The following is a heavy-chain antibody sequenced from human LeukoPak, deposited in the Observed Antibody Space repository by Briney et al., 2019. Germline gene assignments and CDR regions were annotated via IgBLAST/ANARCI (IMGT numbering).Heavy chain of an antibody. Sequence: ASVKVSCKASGYTLTTFDINWVRQATGQGLEWMGWMNPSSGNTGYAQKFQDRVSMTRNTSISTAYMELSSLRSEGTAVYYCARSLAGRSYYYYMDAWGNGTTVTVSS. CDR1: GYTLTTFD. V-gene: IGHV1-8*01. J-gene: IGHJ6*03. D-gene: IGHD6-6*01. CDR2: MNPSSGNT. CDR3: ARSLAGRSYYYYMDA.